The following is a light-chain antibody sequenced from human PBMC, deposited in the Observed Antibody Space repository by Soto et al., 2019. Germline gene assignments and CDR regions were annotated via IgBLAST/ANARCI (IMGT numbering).Light chain of an antibody. V-gene: IGLV1-40*01. CDR3: HSYDISLSGSV. Sequence: QSALTQPPSVSGAPGQRVTISCTGSSSNIGTTYHVHWYQQLPGTAPKLLIYGNSIRPSGVPDRFSGSKSGTSASLAITGLQAEDEADYYCHSYDISLSGSVFGGGTKLTVL. CDR1: SSNIGTTYH. J-gene: IGLJ3*02. CDR2: GNS.